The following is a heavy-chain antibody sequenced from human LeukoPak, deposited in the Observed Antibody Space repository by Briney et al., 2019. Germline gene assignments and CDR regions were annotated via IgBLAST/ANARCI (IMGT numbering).Heavy chain of an antibody. D-gene: IGHD3-22*01. V-gene: IGHV4-34*01. Sequence: KPSETLSLTCAVYGGSFSGYYWSWIRQPPGKGLEWIGEINHSGSTNYNPSLKSRVTISVDTSKNQFSLKLSSVTAADTAAYYCASPPYYDSSGPDPSPKRGYFDYWGQGTLVTVSS. CDR2: INHSGST. J-gene: IGHJ4*02. CDR3: ASPPYYDSSGPDPSPKRGYFDY. CDR1: GGSFSGYY.